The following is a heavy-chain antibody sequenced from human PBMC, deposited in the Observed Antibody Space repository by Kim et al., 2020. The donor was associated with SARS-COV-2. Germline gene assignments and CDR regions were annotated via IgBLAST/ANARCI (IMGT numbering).Heavy chain of an antibody. Sequence: YPGSVKGRFPISRENAKNSFYLKMNSLRAGDTAVYYCARGYSSSWYWAFDIWGQGTMVTVSS. V-gene: IGHV3-13*01. D-gene: IGHD6-13*01. CDR3: ARGYSSSWYWAFDI. J-gene: IGHJ3*02.